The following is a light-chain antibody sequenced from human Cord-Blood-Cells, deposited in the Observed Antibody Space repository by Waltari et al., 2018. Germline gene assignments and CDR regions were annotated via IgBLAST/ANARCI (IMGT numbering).Light chain of an antibody. CDR3: QQYGSSPRT. J-gene: IGKJ1*01. Sequence: IVLTQSPGTLSLSPGERATLSCRASQSVSSSYLAWYQEKPGQAPRLLIYGVSSRATVIPDRFSGSGSGTDFTLTISRLEPEDFAVYYCQQYGSSPRTFCQGTKVEIK. CDR2: GVS. CDR1: QSVSSSY. V-gene: IGKV3-20*01.